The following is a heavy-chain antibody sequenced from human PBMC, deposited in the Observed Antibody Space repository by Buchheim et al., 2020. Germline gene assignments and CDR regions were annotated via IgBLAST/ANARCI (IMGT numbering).Heavy chain of an antibody. CDR2: ISGSGGNT. Sequence: EVQLLESGGGLVQPGGSLRLSCAASGFTFSSYAMSWVRQAPGKGLEWVSSISGSGGNTYYADSVKGRFSISRDNSMNTPYLQMNSLRAEDTAVYYCANSFSSSWYIYWGQGTL. CDR3: ANSFSSSWYIY. V-gene: IGHV3-23*01. J-gene: IGHJ4*02. CDR1: GFTFSSYA. D-gene: IGHD6-13*01.